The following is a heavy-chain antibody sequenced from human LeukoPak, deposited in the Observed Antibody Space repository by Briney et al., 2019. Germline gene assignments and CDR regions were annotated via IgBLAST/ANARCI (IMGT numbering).Heavy chain of an antibody. CDR3: AKDPYDYVWGSYRYPTDY. D-gene: IGHD3-16*02. CDR2: ISGSGGST. V-gene: IGHV3-23*01. Sequence: GGSLRLSCAASGITFSRFWMSWVRQAPGKGLEWVSAISGSGGSTYYADSVKGRFTISRDNSKNTLYLQMNSLRAEDTAVYYCAKDPYDYVWGSYRYPTDYWGQGTLVTVSS. CDR1: GITFSRFW. J-gene: IGHJ4*02.